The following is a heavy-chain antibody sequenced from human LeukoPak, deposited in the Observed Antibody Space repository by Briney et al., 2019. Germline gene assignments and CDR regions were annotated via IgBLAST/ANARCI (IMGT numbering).Heavy chain of an antibody. CDR3: ASGGTLGVITD. D-gene: IGHD2-21*01. V-gene: IGHV3-21*01. Sequence: GGSLRLSCAASGFTFSSYSMNWVRQAPGKGLEWVSSISSSSSYIYYADSVKGRFTISRDNAKNSLYLQMNGLRAEDTAVYYCASGGTLGVITDWGQGTLVTVSS. CDR2: ISSSSSYI. J-gene: IGHJ4*02. CDR1: GFTFSSYS.